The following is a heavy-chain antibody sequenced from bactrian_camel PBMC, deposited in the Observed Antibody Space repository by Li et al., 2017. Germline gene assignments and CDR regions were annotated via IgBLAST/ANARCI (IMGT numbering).Heavy chain of an antibody. CDR3: TRSYFGASHNTFAF. J-gene: IGHJ4*01. Sequence: QLVESGGGLVQPGGSLRLSCAASGFTFSSSSMHWVRQGPGKGLEWVSAISSGGSTTFYADSVKGRFTISRDNAKNTLYLQMNSLKPEDTAVYYCTRSYFGASHNTFAFWGQGTQVTVS. V-gene: IGHV3S25*01. CDR1: GFTFSSSS. D-gene: IGHD1*01. CDR2: ISSGGSTT.